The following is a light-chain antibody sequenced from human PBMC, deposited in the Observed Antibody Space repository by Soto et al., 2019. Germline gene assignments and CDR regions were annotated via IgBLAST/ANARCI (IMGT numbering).Light chain of an antibody. CDR1: GSDVGGYNY. J-gene: IGLJ3*02. Sequence: QSALTQPASVSGSFGQSIIISCTGTGSDVGGYNYVSWYQQHPGKVPKVMIYEVSIRPSGVSTRFSGSKSGNTASLSISGLQAEDEAVYFCSSYTSTKTVVFGGGTKLTVL. CDR2: EVS. V-gene: IGLV2-14*01. CDR3: SSYTSTKTVV.